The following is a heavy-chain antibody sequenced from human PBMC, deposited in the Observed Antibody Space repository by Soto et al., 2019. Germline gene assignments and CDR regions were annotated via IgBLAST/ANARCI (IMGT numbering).Heavy chain of an antibody. Sequence: QVQLVESGGDVVQPGRSLRLSCTASGFTFSNYGMHWVRQAPGKGLEWVTLIGYDGNSEYYADSVKGRFTISRDNSKGMVYLQMNSLRADDTAFYYGARFAGATTTGQFDLWGQGTLVTVSS. CDR1: GFTFSNYG. J-gene: IGHJ5*02. V-gene: IGHV3-33*01. D-gene: IGHD1-26*01. CDR2: IGYDGNSE. CDR3: ARFAGATTTGQFDL.